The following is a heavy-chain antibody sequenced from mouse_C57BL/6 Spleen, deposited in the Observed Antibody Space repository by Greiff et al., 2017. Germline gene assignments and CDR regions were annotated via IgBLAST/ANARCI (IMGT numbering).Heavy chain of an antibody. CDR2: ISSGSSTI. CDR1: GFTFSDYG. Sequence: EVMLVESGGGLVKPGGSLTLSCAASGFTFSDYGMHWVRQAPEKGLEWVAYISSGSSTIYYADTVTGRFTISSDNAKNILFLQMTRLRSEDTAMYYCARADYYGSSPFAYWGQGTLVTVSA. J-gene: IGHJ3*01. D-gene: IGHD1-1*01. CDR3: ARADYYGSSPFAY. V-gene: IGHV5-17*01.